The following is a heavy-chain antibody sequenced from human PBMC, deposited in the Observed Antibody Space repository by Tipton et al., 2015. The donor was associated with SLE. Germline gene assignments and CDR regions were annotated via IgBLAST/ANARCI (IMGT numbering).Heavy chain of an antibody. CDR3: ASLDYGDYEYFDL. Sequence: SLRLSCAASGFTFSRYGMHWVRQAPGKSLEWVAFIRFDGNVKQYADSVKGRFTISRDNSKNTLYLQMGSLRAEDMAVYYCASLDYGDYEYFDLWGRGTLVTVSS. J-gene: IGHJ2*01. V-gene: IGHV3-30*02. CDR2: IRFDGNVK. CDR1: GFTFSRYG. D-gene: IGHD4-17*01.